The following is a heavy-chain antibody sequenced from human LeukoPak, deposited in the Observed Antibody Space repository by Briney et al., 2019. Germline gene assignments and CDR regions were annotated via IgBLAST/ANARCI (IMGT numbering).Heavy chain of an antibody. Sequence: SETLSLTCAVYGGSFSGYYWSWIRQPPGKGLEWIGEINHSGSTNYNPSLKSRVTISVDTSKNQFSLKLSSVTAADTAVYYCARALRLRSGRSPAYWGQGTLVTVSS. CDR1: GGSFSGYY. CDR2: INHSGST. J-gene: IGHJ4*02. D-gene: IGHD6-25*01. V-gene: IGHV4-34*01. CDR3: ARALRLRSGRSPAY.